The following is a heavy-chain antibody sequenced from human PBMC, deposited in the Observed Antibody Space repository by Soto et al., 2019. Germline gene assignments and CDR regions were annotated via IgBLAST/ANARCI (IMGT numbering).Heavy chain of an antibody. V-gene: IGHV3-30*18. D-gene: IGHD6-6*01. CDR1: GFTFSSYG. CDR2: ISYDGSNK. CDR3: AKDTSEAAREYYYYGMDV. Sequence: QVQLVESGGGVVQPGRSLRLSCAASGFTFSSYGMHWVRQAPGKGLEWVAVISYDGSNKYYADSVKGRFTISRDNSKNTLYLQMNSLRAEDTAVYYCAKDTSEAAREYYYYGMDVWGQGTTVTVSS. J-gene: IGHJ6*02.